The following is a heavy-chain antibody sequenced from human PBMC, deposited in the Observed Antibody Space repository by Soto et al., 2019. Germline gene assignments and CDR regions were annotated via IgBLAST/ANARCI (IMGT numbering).Heavy chain of an antibody. CDR1: GFTFTDYS. Sequence: GGSLRLSSAASGFTFTDYSMGWVRESPGKELEWISYIRDYSSIIYYAASVKGRFTVSRDNARESLYLQMNSLSDDDTGLYYCVREPRYTVTNPRLAFDYWGQGTPVTVSS. CDR2: IRDYSSII. V-gene: IGHV3-48*02. CDR3: VREPRYTVTNPRLAFDY. J-gene: IGHJ4*02. D-gene: IGHD1-1*01.